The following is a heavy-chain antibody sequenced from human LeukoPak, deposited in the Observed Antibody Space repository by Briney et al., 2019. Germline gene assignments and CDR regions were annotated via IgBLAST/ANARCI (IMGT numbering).Heavy chain of an antibody. V-gene: IGHV3-23*01. J-gene: IGHJ4*02. CDR1: GLTFNNYV. D-gene: IGHD1-1*01. Sequence: GGSLRLSCEGSGLTFNNYVMNWVRQAPGKGLEWVSGVSGRGSSTYYADSVKGRFTISRDNSQNTVYLQMKSLRAEDTAIYFCAKYTTPYYFDYWGQGILVTVSS. CDR3: AKYTTPYYFDY. CDR2: VSGRGSST.